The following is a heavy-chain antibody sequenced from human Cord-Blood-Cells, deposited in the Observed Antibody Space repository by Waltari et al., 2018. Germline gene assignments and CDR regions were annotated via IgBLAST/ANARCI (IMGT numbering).Heavy chain of an antibody. Sequence: EVQLVQSGAEVKKPGESLKISCKGSGYSFTSYWIGWVRQMPGKGLEWMGSIYPGDSYTRYSPAFQGQVTISADKSISTAYLQWSSLKASDTAMYYCARAVYSSSTEAFDIGGQGTMVTVSS. CDR3: ARAVYSSSTEAFDI. CDR2: IYPGDSYT. V-gene: IGHV5-51*01. CDR1: GYSFTSYW. D-gene: IGHD6-6*01. J-gene: IGHJ3*02.